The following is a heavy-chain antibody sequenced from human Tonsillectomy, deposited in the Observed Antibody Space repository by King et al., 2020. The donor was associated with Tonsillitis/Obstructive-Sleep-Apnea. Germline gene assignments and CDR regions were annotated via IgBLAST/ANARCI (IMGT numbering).Heavy chain of an antibody. V-gene: IGHV3-48*03. Sequence: VQLVESGGGLVQPGGSLRLSCAASGFTFSSYEMNWVRQAPGKGLEWVSYISSSGSTIYYADSVKGRFTISRDNAKNSLYLQMNSLRAADTGVYYCARDTWIQAFDIWGQGTMVTVSS. CDR3: ARDTWIQAFDI. D-gene: IGHD5-18*01. J-gene: IGHJ3*02. CDR1: GFTFSSYE. CDR2: ISSSGSTI.